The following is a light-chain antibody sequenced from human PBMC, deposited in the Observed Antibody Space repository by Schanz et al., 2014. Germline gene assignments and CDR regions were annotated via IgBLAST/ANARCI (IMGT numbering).Light chain of an antibody. CDR3: TSYAGSNQVV. CDR1: SSDVGGYKY. V-gene: IGLV2-8*01. Sequence: SALTQPPSASGSPGQSVTISCTGTSSDVGGYKYVSWYQQHPGKAPKLMIYEVSKRPSGVPDRFSASKSGNTASLTVSGLQADDEADYYCTSYAGSNQVVFGGGTKVTVL. CDR2: EVS. J-gene: IGLJ2*01.